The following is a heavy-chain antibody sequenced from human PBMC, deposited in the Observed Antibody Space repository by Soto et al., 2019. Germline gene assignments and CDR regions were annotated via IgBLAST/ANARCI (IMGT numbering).Heavy chain of an antibody. Sequence: GGSLRLSCAASGFTVSSNYMSWVRQAPGKGLEWVSVIYSGGSTYYADSVKGRFTISRDNSKNTLYLQMNSLRAEDTAVYYCARSWSGYYTNYFDYWGQGTLVTVSS. CDR1: GFTVSSNY. D-gene: IGHD3-3*01. J-gene: IGHJ4*02. CDR3: ARSWSGYYTNYFDY. CDR2: IYSGGST. V-gene: IGHV3-53*01.